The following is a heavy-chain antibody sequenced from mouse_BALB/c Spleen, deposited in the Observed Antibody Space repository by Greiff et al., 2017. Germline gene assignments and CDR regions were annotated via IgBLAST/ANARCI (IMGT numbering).Heavy chain of an antibody. V-gene: IGHV3-8*02. CDR3: ARYNIQGAMDY. Sequence: EVQLVESGPSLVKPSQTLSLTCSVTGDSITSCYWNWIRKFPGNKLEYMGYISYSGSTYYNPSLKSRISITRDTSKNQYYLQLNSVTTEDTATYYCARYNIQGAMDYWGQGTSVTVAS. J-gene: IGHJ4*01. CDR1: GDSITSCY. D-gene: IGHD1-3*01. CDR2: ISYSGST.